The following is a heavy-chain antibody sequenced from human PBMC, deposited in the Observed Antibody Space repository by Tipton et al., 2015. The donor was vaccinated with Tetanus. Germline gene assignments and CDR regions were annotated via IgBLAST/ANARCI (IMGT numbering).Heavy chain of an antibody. J-gene: IGHJ5*02. CDR3: ARGTWLYTSTYHRHWLDP. CDR2: IYASGSA. Sequence: GLVKPSETLSLMCTVSGDSLYNFYWSWLRQPAGKGPEWIGRIYASGSANYRPSLEGRVTMSVDKSKNEFSLTWSSVTAADTAVYYCARGTWLYTSTYHRHWLDPWGQGTLVTVSS. D-gene: IGHD6-13*01. V-gene: IGHV4-4*07. CDR1: GDSLYNFY.